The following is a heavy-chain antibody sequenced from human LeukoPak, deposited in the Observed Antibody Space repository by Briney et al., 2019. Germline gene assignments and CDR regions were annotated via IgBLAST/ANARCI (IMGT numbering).Heavy chain of an antibody. CDR1: GFTVSNNY. CDR2: IYSGGST. V-gene: IGHV3-53*01. CDR3: ARVRGVAAAGLNWFDP. Sequence: PGGSLRLSCAASGFTVSNNYMNWVRQAPGKGLEWVSVIYSGGSTYYADSVKGRFTVSRDNSKNTLYLQMNSLRDEDTAVYYCARVRGVAAAGLNWFDPWGQGTLVTVSS. J-gene: IGHJ5*02. D-gene: IGHD6-13*01.